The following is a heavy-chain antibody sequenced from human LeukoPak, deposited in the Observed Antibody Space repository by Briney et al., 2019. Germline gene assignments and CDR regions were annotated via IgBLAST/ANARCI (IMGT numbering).Heavy chain of an antibody. CDR3: AKDRHFYGAGSYYNLDY. CDR1: GLIFTTHV. Sequence: GRTLTLSCAASGLIFTTHVMHWVRQAPGQGVEGVSVISYDGSTKYYAPSVEGRFTISRDNSKSTLYLQLNSLRVEDTAVYYCAKDRHFYGAGSYYNLDYWGEGAHVTVSS. J-gene: IGHJ4*02. D-gene: IGHD3-10*01. CDR2: ISYDGSTK. V-gene: IGHV3-30*18.